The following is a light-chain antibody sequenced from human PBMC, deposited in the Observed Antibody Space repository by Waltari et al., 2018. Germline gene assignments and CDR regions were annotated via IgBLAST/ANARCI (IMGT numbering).Light chain of an antibody. CDR2: KAS. Sequence: DIQMTQSPSTLSASVGDRVTITCRASQSISTWLAWYQRKPGKAPKPLIYKASSLESGVPSRFSGSGSGTEFTLTISSLQPDDFATYYCQQSRTFGQGTKVEIK. V-gene: IGKV1-5*03. CDR3: QQSRT. CDR1: QSISTW. J-gene: IGKJ1*01.